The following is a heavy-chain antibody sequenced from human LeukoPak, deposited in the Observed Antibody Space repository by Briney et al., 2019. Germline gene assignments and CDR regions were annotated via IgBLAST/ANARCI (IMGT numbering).Heavy chain of an antibody. CDR1: GGSISSGGYY. D-gene: IGHD6-6*01. V-gene: IGHV4-30-2*01. CDR3: AREYSSSCDY. J-gene: IGHJ4*02. Sequence: SETLSLTCTVSGGSISSGGYYGSWIRQPPGKGLEWIGYIYHSGSTYYNPSLKSRVTISVDRSKNQFSLKLSSVTAADTAVYYCAREYSSSCDYWGQGTLVTVSS. CDR2: IYHSGST.